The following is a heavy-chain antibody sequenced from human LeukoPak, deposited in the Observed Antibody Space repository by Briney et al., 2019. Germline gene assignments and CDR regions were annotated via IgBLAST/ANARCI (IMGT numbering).Heavy chain of an antibody. J-gene: IGHJ5*02. CDR2: IIPILGIA. CDR1: GGTFSSYA. CDR3: ARALGQYCSGGSCYWFDP. Sequence: ASVKVSCKASGGTFSSYAISWVRQAPGQGLEWMGRIIPILGIANYAQKFQGRVTITADKSTSTAYMELSSLRPEDTAVYYCARALGQYCSGGSCYWFDPWGQGTLVTVSS. D-gene: IGHD2-15*01. V-gene: IGHV1-69*04.